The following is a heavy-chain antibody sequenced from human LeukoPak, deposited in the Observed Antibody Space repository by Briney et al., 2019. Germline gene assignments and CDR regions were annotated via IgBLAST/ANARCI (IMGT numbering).Heavy chain of an antibody. CDR3: ARQPAIGSSSENWFDP. J-gene: IGHJ5*02. CDR2: IYPGDSDT. D-gene: IGHD6-6*01. Sequence: GESLKISCKGSGYSFTSYWIGWVRQMPGKGLEWMGIIYPGDSDTRYSPSFQGQVTISADKSSNIAYLQWTSLKASDTAMYYCARQPAIGSSSENWFDPWGQGTLVTVSS. CDR1: GYSFTSYW. V-gene: IGHV5-51*01.